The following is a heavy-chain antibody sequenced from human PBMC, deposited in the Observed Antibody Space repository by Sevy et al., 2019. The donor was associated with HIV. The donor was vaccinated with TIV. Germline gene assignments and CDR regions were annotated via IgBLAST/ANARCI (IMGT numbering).Heavy chain of an antibody. CDR1: GFRFSDEP. CDR2: MKQDGSEK. Sequence: GGSLRLSCVASGFRFSDEPMNWVRQAPGKGLEWVANMKQDGSEKAYVDSVKGRFSISRDNAKNSLYLQMNSLRVDDTAVYYCARDDSIRGAGSYYKVWGQGTLVTVSS. V-gene: IGHV3-7*03. J-gene: IGHJ4*02. CDR3: ARDDSIRGAGSYYKV. D-gene: IGHD3-10*01.